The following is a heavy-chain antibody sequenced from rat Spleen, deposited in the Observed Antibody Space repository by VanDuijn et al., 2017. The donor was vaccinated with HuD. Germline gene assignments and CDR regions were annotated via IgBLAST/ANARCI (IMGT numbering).Heavy chain of an antibody. CDR2: ISYDGSST. J-gene: IGHJ2*01. D-gene: IGHD1-7*01. CDR1: GFTFSNYD. CDR3: ARHGDYYGYFYPFEY. V-gene: IGHV5-29*01. Sequence: EVQLVESGGGLVQPGRSLKLSCAASGFTFSNYDMAWVRQAPTKGLEWVASISYDGSSTYYRDSVKGRLTISRDNAKSTLYLQMDSLTSEDTATYYCARHGDYYGYFYPFEYWGQGVMVTVSS.